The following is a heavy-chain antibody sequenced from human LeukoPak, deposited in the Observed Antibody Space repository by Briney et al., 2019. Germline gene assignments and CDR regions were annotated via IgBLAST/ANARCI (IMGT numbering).Heavy chain of an antibody. V-gene: IGHV1-69*13. CDR3: ARAGIYSGSYYYYYYMDV. J-gene: IGHJ6*03. CDR2: MIPIFGTA. Sequence: ASVKVSCKASGGTFSSYAISWVRQAPGQGLKWMGGMIPIFGTANYAQKFQGRVTITADESTSTAYMELSSLRSEDTAVYYCARAGIYSGSYYYYYYMDVWGIGTTVTVSS. D-gene: IGHD1-26*01. CDR1: GGTFSSYA.